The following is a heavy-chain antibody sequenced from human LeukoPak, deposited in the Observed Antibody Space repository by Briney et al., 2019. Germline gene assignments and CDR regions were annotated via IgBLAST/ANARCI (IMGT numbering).Heavy chain of an antibody. CDR1: GFTFDDYA. Sequence: PGRSLRLSCAASGFTFDDYAMHWVRQAPGPGLEWVSGISWNSGSIGYADSVKGRFTISRDNAKNSLYLQMNSLRAEDTALYYCAAAAGIYYYGMDVWGQGTTVTVSS. V-gene: IGHV3-9*01. D-gene: IGHD6-13*01. J-gene: IGHJ6*02. CDR2: ISWNSGSI. CDR3: AAAAGIYYYGMDV.